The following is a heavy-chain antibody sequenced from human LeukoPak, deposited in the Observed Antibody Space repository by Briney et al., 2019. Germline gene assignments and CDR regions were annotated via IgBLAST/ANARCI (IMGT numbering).Heavy chain of an antibody. V-gene: IGHV3-21*01. CDR3: ARDRDYYGSGSYPVTYGMDV. D-gene: IGHD3-10*01. Sequence: PGGSLRLSCAASGFTFSSYSMNWVRQAPGKGLEWVSSISSSNSYIYYADSVKGRFTISRDNAKNSLYLQMNSLRAEDTAVYYCARDRDYYGSGSYPVTYGMDVWGQGTTVTVSS. CDR1: GFTFSSYS. CDR2: ISSSNSYI. J-gene: IGHJ6*02.